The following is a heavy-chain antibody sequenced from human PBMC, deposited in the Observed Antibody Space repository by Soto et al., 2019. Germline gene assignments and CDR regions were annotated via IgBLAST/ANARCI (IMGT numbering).Heavy chain of an antibody. CDR2: ISGSGGST. CDR1: RFTFSNYA. J-gene: IGHJ4*02. Sequence: GGSLRLSCAASRFTFSNYAMSWVRQAPGKGLEWVSTISGSGGSTYYADSVKGRFTVSRDNSKNTLYLQMNNLRAEDAAVYFCAKENAGPFDYWGQGTLVTAPQ. D-gene: IGHD2-8*01. V-gene: IGHV3-23*01. CDR3: AKENAGPFDY.